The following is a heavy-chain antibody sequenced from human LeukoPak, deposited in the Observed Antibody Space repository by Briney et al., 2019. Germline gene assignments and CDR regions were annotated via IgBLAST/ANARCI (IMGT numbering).Heavy chain of an antibody. V-gene: IGHV4-59*01. CDR3: ARGGSTSHNWFDP. CDR1: GGSISSYY. J-gene: IGHJ5*02. D-gene: IGHD2-2*01. CDR2: IYYSGST. Sequence: SETLSLTCTVSGGSISSYYWSWIRQPPGKGLEWIGYIYYSGSTNYNPSLKNRVTISVDTSKNRFSLKLSSVTAADTAVYYCARGGSTSHNWFDPWGQGTLVTVSS.